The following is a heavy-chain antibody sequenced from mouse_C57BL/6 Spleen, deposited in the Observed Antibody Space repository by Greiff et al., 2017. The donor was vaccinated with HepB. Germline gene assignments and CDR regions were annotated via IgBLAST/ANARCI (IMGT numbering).Heavy chain of an antibody. D-gene: IGHD1-1*01. Sequence: EVKVVESGGGLVKPGGSLKLSCAASGFTFSSYAMSWVRQTPEKRLEWVATISDGGSYTYYPDNVKGRFTISRDNAKNNLYLQMSHLKSEDTAMYYCARDPYYYGSSSAWFAYWGQGTLVTVSA. V-gene: IGHV5-4*01. CDR3: ARDPYYYGSSSAWFAY. CDR1: GFTFSSYA. J-gene: IGHJ3*01. CDR2: ISDGGSYT.